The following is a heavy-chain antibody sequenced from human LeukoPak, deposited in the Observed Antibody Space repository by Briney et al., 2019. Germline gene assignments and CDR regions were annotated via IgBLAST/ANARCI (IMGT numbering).Heavy chain of an antibody. CDR1: QFSISYDW. Sequence: PGGSLRLSCAASQFSISYDWMHWVRQAPGKGLEWVANINQDGSEKYYGDSVTGRFTISRDNAENSLFLQMNSLRADDTGVYYCARAREAPANVFPDHWGQGVVVTVSS. V-gene: IGHV3-7*01. CDR3: ARAREAPANVFPDH. D-gene: IGHD2-15*01. J-gene: IGHJ4*02. CDR2: INQDGSEK.